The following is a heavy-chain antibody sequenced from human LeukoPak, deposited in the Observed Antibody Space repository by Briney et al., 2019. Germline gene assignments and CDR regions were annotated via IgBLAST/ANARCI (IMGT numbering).Heavy chain of an antibody. J-gene: IGHJ4*02. Sequence: ASVKVSCKASGYTFTSYYMHWVRQAPGQGLEWMGIINPSGGSTSYAQKFQGRVTMTRDTSASTAYMELSSLRSEDTAVYYCARDRGGDYDFDYWGQGTLVTVSS. CDR1: GYTFTSYY. V-gene: IGHV1-46*01. D-gene: IGHD4-17*01. CDR3: ARDRGGDYDFDY. CDR2: INPSGGST.